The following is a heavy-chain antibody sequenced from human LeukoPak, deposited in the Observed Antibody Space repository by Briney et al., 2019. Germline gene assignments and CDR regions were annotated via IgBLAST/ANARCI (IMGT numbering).Heavy chain of an antibody. Sequence: GGSLRLSCAASGFTFSRFGMHWVRQAPGQGLEWVAFILYDGTKKYYADSVKGRFTISRDNSRNTLYLQMNSLRAEDTAVYYCAKEALRCLDYWGQGTLVTVSS. CDR3: AKEALRCLDY. V-gene: IGHV3-30*02. D-gene: IGHD4-17*01. CDR1: GFTFSRFG. J-gene: IGHJ4*02. CDR2: ILYDGTKK.